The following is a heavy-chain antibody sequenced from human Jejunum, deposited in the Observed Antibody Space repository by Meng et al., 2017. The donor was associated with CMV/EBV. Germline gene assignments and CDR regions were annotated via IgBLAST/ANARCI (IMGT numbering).Heavy chain of an antibody. CDR1: GDSISNYC. CDR2: ISPSGNI. Sequence: QVHLQESGPGLVRPSATMSLTCTVAGDSISNYCWSWIRKPDGKKLECIVRISPSGNINYIPSLKGRVTMSLETSNNQIFLNLTSVTAADTALYYCARGESRGYYYFNYWGQGILVTVSS. CDR3: ARGESRGYYYFNY. D-gene: IGHD3-22*01. V-gene: IGHV4-4*07. J-gene: IGHJ4*02.